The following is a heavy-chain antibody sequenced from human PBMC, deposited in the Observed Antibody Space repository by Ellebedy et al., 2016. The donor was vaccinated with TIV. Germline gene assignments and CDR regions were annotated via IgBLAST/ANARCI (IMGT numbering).Heavy chain of an antibody. D-gene: IGHD1-26*01. CDR1: GGTFSSYA. CDR2: IIPIFGTA. Sequence: SVKVSCXASGGTFSSYAISWVRQAPGQGLEWMGGIIPIFGTANYAQKFQGRVTITADESTSTAYMELSSLRSEDTAVYYCATDRSGSYQKDAFDIWGQGTMVTVSS. CDR3: ATDRSGSYQKDAFDI. V-gene: IGHV1-69*13. J-gene: IGHJ3*02.